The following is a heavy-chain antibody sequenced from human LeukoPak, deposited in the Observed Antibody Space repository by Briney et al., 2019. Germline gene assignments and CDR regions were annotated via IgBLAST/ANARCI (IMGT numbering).Heavy chain of an antibody. CDR1: GFDFSSYG. J-gene: IGHJ4*02. CDR2: IWYDGTNK. D-gene: IGHD3-9*01. CDR3: ARGPYRGRLVTLSGDY. V-gene: IGHV3-33*01. Sequence: TGGSLRLSCAASGFDFSSYGMHWVRQAPGKGLEWVAVIWYDGTNKYYADSVKGRFTISRDNSKNTLYLQMNSLRAEDTAVYYCARGPYRGRLVTLSGDYWGQGTLVTVSS.